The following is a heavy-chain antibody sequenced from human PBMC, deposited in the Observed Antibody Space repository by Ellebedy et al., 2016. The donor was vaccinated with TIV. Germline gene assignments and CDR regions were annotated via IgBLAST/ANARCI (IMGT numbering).Heavy chain of an antibody. CDR1: GFTFSNYW. CDR3: ARASRGMDV. J-gene: IGHJ6*02. CDR2: IQTDGSEK. Sequence: GESLKISCAASGFTFSNYWMGWVRQSPERGLEWVANIQTDGSEKAYVDSLKGRFTISRDNAKNSLYLQMNSLRGDDTAVYYCARASRGMDVWGQGTTVTVSS. V-gene: IGHV3-7*01.